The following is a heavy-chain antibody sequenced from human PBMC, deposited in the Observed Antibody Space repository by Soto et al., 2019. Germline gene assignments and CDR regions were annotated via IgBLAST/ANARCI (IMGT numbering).Heavy chain of an antibody. CDR2: INPNSGGT. CDR1: GYTFTGYY. V-gene: IGHV1-2*04. D-gene: IGHD3-22*01. J-gene: IGHJ6*02. CDR3: ARVQRSSGYWSGMDV. Sequence: QVQLVQSGAEVKKPGASVKVSCKASGYTFTGYYMHWVRQAPGQGLEWMGWINPNSGGTNYAQKFKGWVTMTRDTSISTAYMELSRLRSDDTAVYYCARVQRSSGYWSGMDVWGQGTTVTVSS.